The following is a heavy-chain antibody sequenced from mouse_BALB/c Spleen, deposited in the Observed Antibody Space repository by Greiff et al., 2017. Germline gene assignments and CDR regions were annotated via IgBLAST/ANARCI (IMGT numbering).Heavy chain of an antibody. V-gene: IGHV1-4*01. CDR3: ARNYRYDGYAMDY. CDR1: GYTFTSYT. D-gene: IGHD2-14*01. Sequence: VQLQQSGAELARPGASVKMSCKASGYTFTSYTMHWVKQRPGQGLEWIGYINPSSGYTNYNQKFKDKATLTADKSSSTAFMQLSSLTSEDSAVYYCARNYRYDGYAMDYWGQGTSVTVSS. CDR2: INPSSGYT. J-gene: IGHJ4*01.